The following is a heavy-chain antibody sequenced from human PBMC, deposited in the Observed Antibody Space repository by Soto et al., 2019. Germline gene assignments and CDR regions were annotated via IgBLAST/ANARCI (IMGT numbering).Heavy chain of an antibody. CDR2: INAGNGNT. CDR3: ARRYYDFWSGAFDY. D-gene: IGHD3-3*01. Sequence: ASVRVSCKASGYTFTSYAMHWVRQAPGQRLEWMGWINAGNGNTKYSQKFQGRVTITRDTSASTAYMELSSLRSEDTAVYYCARRYYDFWSGAFDYWGQGTLVTVS. V-gene: IGHV1-3*01. J-gene: IGHJ4*02. CDR1: GYTFTSYA.